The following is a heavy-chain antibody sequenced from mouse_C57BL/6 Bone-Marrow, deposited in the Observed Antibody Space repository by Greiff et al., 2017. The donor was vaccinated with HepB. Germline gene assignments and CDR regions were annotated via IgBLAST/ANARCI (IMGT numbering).Heavy chain of an antibody. D-gene: IGHD1-1*01. V-gene: IGHV10-3*01. CDR2: IRSKSSNYAT. CDR1: GFTFNTYA. CDR3: VRDPSSYYYGSSYWYFDV. Sequence: EVHLVESGGGLVQPKGSLKLSCAASGFTFNTYAMHWVRQAPGKGLEWVARIRSKSSNYATYYADSVKDRLTISRDDSQSMLYLQMNNLKTEDTAMYYCVRDPSSYYYGSSYWYFDVWGTGTTVTVSS. J-gene: IGHJ1*03.